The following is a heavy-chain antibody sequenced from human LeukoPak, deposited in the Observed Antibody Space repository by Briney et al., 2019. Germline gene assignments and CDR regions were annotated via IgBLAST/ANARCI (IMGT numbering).Heavy chain of an antibody. CDR3: ARVHYDFWSGYFPPGYYYGMDV. V-gene: IGHV1-3*01. CDR1: GYTFTGYY. J-gene: IGHJ6*02. CDR2: INAGNGNT. D-gene: IGHD3-3*01. Sequence: GASVKVSCKVSGYTFTGYYMHWVRQAPGQRLEWMGWINAGNGNTKYSQKFQGRVTITRDTSASTAYMELSSLRSEDTAVYYCARVHYDFWSGYFPPGYYYGMDVWGQGTTVTVSS.